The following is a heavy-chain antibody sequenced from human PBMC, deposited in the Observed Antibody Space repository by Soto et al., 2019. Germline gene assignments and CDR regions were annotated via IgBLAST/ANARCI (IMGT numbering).Heavy chain of an antibody. Sequence: PGGSLRLSCAAPGFTFSSYEMNWVRQAPGKGLEWVSYISSSGSTIYYADSVKGRFTISRDNAKNSLYLQMNSLRAEDTAVYYCARGRRYSGYSYGYYYYYGMDVWGQGTTVTVSS. J-gene: IGHJ6*02. CDR2: ISSSGSTI. V-gene: IGHV3-48*03. CDR1: GFTFSSYE. D-gene: IGHD5-18*01. CDR3: ARGRRYSGYSYGYYYYYGMDV.